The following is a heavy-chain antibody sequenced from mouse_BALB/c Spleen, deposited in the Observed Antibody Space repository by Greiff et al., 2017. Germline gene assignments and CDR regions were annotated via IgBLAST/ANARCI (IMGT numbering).Heavy chain of an antibody. Sequence: EVMLVESGGGLVQPGGSRKLSCAASGFTFSSFGMHWVRQAPEKGLEWVAYISSGSSTIYYADTVKGRFTISRDNPKNTLFLQMTSLRSEDTAMYYCTFTTATGFDYWGQGTTLTVSS. CDR3: TFTTATGFDY. CDR2: ISSGSSTI. J-gene: IGHJ2*01. D-gene: IGHD1-2*01. V-gene: IGHV5-17*02. CDR1: GFTFSSFG.